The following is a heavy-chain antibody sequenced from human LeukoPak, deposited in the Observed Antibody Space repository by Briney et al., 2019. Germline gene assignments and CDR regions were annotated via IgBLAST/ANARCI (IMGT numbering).Heavy chain of an antibody. J-gene: IGHJ4*02. CDR3: TGLTGSNYEDDEHY. CDR1: GFTFTTYG. D-gene: IGHD4-11*01. V-gene: IGHV3-73*01. Sequence: GGSLRLSCAASGFTFTTYGMIWVRQASGKGLEWVGRIRSKANSYATAYAASVKGRFTISRDDSKNTAYLQMNSLKTEDTAVYYCTGLTGSNYEDDEHYWGQGTLVTVSS. CDR2: IRSKANSYAT.